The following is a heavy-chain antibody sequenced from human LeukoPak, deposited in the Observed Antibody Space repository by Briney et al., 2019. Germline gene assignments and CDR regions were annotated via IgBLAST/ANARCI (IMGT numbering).Heavy chain of an antibody. CDR1: GGSFSGYY. J-gene: IGHJ4*02. CDR3: AIEGIAAAGYYFDY. V-gene: IGHV4-34*01. Sequence: SETLSLTCAVYGGSFSGYYWSWIRQPPGKGLEWIGEINHSGSTNYNPSLKSRVTISVDTSKNQFSLKLSSVIAADTAVYYCAIEGIAAAGYYFDYWGQGTLVTVSS. D-gene: IGHD6-13*01. CDR2: INHSGST.